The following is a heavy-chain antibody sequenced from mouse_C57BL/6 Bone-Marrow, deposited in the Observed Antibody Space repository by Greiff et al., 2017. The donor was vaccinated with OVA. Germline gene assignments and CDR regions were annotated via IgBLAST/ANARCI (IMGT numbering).Heavy chain of an antibody. CDR1: GFTFSSYT. D-gene: IGHD1-1*01. V-gene: IGHV5-9*01. J-gene: IGHJ3*01. Sequence: EVMLVESGGGLVKPGGSLKLSCAASGFTFSSYTMSWVRQTPEKRLAWVATISGGGGNTYYPDSVKGRFTISRDNAKNTLYLQMSSLRSEDTALYYCARRDGIYYYGPWFAYWGQGTLVTVSA. CDR2: ISGGGGNT. CDR3: ARRDGIYYYGPWFAY.